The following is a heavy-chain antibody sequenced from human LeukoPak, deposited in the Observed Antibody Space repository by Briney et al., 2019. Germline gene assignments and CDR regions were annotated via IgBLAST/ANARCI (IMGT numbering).Heavy chain of an antibody. V-gene: IGHV4-34*01. Sequence: SETLSLTCAVYGGSFSGYYWSWIRQPPGKGLEWIGEINHSGSTNCNPSLKSRVTISVDTSKNQFSLKLSSVTAADTAVYYCHYVVVVAADDYWGQGTLVTDSS. J-gene: IGHJ4*02. CDR3: HYVVVVAADDY. D-gene: IGHD2-15*01. CDR1: GGSFSGYY. CDR2: INHSGST.